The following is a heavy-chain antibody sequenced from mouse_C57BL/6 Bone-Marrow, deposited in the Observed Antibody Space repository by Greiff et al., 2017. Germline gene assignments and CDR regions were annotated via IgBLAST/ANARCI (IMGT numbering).Heavy chain of an antibody. D-gene: IGHD3-2*02. CDR1: GFTFSSYG. CDR2: ISRGGSYT. V-gene: IGHV5-6*01. Sequence: EVQGVESGGDLVKPGGSLKLSCAASGFTFSSYGMSWVRQTPDKRLEWVATISRGGSYTYYPDSVKGRVTISRDNAKNTLYLQMSSLKSEDSAMYYCVRQSDQALYYAMDYWGQGTSVTVSS. CDR3: VRQSDQALYYAMDY. J-gene: IGHJ4*01.